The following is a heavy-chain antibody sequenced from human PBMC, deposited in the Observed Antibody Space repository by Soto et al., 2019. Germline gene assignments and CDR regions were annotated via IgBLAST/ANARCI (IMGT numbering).Heavy chain of an antibody. D-gene: IGHD6-13*01. Sequence: LRLSCTASGFTCGDYTMSLFRQARGKGLEWVGFIRSKAYGVTTEYAASVKGRFTISRDDSKSIAYLQMNSLKNEDTAVYYCTRENGSQYSSSWYDSYEHYGMDVWCQGSKVTGS. J-gene: IGHJ6*02. CDR3: TRENGSQYSSSWYDSYEHYGMDV. CDR2: IRSKAYGVTT. CDR1: GFTCGDYT. V-gene: IGHV3-49*03.